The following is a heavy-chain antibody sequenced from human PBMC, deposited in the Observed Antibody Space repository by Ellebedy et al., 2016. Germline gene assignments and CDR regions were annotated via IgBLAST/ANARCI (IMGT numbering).Heavy chain of an antibody. CDR3: AKPPYYYDSSGYFGY. J-gene: IGHJ4*02. V-gene: IGHV3-30*18. CDR2: ISYDGSNK. Sequence: GESLKISXAASGFTFSSYGMHWVRQAPGKGLEWVAVISYDGSNKYYADSVKGRFTISRDNSKNTLYLQMNSLRAEDTAVYYCAKPPYYYDSSGYFGYWGQGTLVTVSS. D-gene: IGHD3-22*01. CDR1: GFTFSSYG.